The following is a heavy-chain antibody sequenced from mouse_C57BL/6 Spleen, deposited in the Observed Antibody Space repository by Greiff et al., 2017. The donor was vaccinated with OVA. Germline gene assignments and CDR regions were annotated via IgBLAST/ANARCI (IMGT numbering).Heavy chain of an antibody. V-gene: IGHV1-26*01. CDR2: INPNNGGT. CDR3: VDGSFAY. J-gene: IGHJ3*01. CDR1: GYTFTDYY. Sequence: VQLQQSGPELVKPGASVKISCKASGYTFTDYYMNWVKQSHGKSLEWIGDINPNNGGTSYNQKFKGKATLTVDKSSSTAYMELRSLTSEDSAVYYCVDGSFAYWGQGTLVTVSA. D-gene: IGHD2-3*01.